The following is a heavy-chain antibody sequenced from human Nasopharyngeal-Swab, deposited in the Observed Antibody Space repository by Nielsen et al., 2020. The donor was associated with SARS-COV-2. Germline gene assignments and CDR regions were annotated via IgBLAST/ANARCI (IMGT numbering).Heavy chain of an antibody. V-gene: IGHV3-74*01. CDR2: INRDGSIT. D-gene: IGHD3-3*01. Sequence: GESLKISCAVSGFTFSAYWMHWVRQVPGKGLEWVSRINRDGSITTYADSVKGRFTISRDTAKSTLFLQMNSLRAEDTAVYYCASYGGEWLPALDCWGLGTLVTVSS. J-gene: IGHJ4*02. CDR1: GFTFSAYW. CDR3: ASYGGEWLPALDC.